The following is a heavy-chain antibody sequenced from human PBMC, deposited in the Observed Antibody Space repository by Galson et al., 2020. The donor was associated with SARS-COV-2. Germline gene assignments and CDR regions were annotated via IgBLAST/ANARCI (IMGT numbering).Heavy chain of an antibody. CDR3: ARDRTYYYDSSGYYYVPNAFEL. D-gene: IGHD3-22*01. J-gene: IGHJ3*01. Sequence: DSVKVSCKASGYTFSIHCIHWVRQAPGQGLEWMGIINPRDGSTNYAQKFQGRVIMTRDTSTKTVYMELSSLRSEDTAMYYCARDRTYYYDSSGYYYVPNAFELWGQGTMVTVSS. V-gene: IGHV1-46*01. CDR1: GYTFSIHC. CDR2: INPRDGST.